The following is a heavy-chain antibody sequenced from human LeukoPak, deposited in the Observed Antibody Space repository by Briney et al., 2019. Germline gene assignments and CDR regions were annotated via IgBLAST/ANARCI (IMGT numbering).Heavy chain of an antibody. J-gene: IGHJ4*02. V-gene: IGHV1-69*04. CDR1: GGTFSSYA. Sequence: SVKVSCKASGGTFSSYAISWVRQAPGQGLEWMGRIIPILGIANYAQKFQGRVTITADKSTSTAYMELSSLRSEDTAVYYCARGGVSSGHFDYWGQGTLVTVSS. CDR3: ARGGVSSGHFDY. CDR2: IIPILGIA. D-gene: IGHD3-22*01.